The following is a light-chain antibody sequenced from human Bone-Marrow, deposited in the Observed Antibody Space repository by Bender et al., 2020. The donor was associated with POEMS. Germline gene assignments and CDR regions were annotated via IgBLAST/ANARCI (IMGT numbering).Light chain of an antibody. CDR2: DVS. CDR3: SSYASSSLLV. CDR1: STDVGGYDY. Sequence: QSALTQPASVSGSPGQSITISCTGTSTDVGGYDYVSWYQQYPGSALKLIIFDVSNRPSGVSHRFSGSKSGNTASLTISGLQAEDETDYYCSSYASSSLLVFGTGTKVTVL. J-gene: IGLJ1*01. V-gene: IGLV2-14*03.